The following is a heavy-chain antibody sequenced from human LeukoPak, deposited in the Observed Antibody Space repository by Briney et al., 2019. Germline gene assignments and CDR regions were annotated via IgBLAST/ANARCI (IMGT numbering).Heavy chain of an antibody. CDR1: GYTFTGYY. Sequence: ASVKVSCKGSGYTFTGYYIQWVRQAPGQGLEWMGWINPTTGDTYYAQKFQGRVTMTRDTSISTAYMDLTRLTYDDTAEYYCERGDWNGDYWGQGTLVTVSS. CDR2: INPTTGDT. D-gene: IGHD1-1*01. J-gene: IGHJ4*02. V-gene: IGHV1-2*02. CDR3: ERGDWNGDY.